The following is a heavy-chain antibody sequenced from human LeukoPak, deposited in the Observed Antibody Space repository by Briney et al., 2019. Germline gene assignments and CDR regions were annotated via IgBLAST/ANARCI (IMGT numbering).Heavy chain of an antibody. V-gene: IGHV1-24*01. Sequence: GASVKVSCKVSGYTLTELSMHWVRQAPGKGLEWMGGFDPEDGETIYAQKFQGRVTMTEDTSTDTAYMELSSLRSEDTAVYYCATRGLGYSYGRIFDYWGQGTLVTVSS. CDR1: GYTLTELS. CDR3: ATRGLGYSYGRIFDY. D-gene: IGHD5-18*01. CDR2: FDPEDGET. J-gene: IGHJ4*02.